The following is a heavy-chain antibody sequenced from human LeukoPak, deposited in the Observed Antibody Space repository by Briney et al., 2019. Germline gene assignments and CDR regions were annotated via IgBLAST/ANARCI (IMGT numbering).Heavy chain of an antibody. CDR3: VREGFVELAAHLPADFDY. J-gene: IGHJ4*02. Sequence: PGGSLRLSCAASGFTFSSYAMSWVRQAPGKGLEWVSVISGSGVSTYYADSAKGRFTISRDNAKNSLYLQMNSLRAEDTALYYCVREGFVELAAHLPADFDYWGQGTLVTVSS. CDR1: GFTFSSYA. CDR2: ISGSGVST. D-gene: IGHD6-6*01. V-gene: IGHV3-23*01.